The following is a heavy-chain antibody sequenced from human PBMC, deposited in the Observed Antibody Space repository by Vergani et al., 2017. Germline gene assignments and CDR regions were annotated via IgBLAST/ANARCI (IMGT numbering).Heavy chain of an antibody. Sequence: EVQMVESGGGLVQPGGSLRLSCAASGFTFSSYAMSWVRQAPGKGLEWVSAISGSGGSTYYADSVKGRFTISRDNSKNTLYLQMNSLRAEDTAVYYCAKGMVWSGYYEGAGMDVWGQGTTVTVSS. V-gene: IGHV3-23*04. CDR3: AKGMVWSGYYEGAGMDV. J-gene: IGHJ6*02. CDR1: GFTFSSYA. D-gene: IGHD3-3*01. CDR2: ISGSGGST.